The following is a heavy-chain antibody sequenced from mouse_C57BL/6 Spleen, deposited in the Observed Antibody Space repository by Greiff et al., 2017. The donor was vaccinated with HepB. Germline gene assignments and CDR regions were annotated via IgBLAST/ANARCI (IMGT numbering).Heavy chain of an antibody. Sequence: EVKVVESGGGLVKPGGSLKLTCAASGFTFSDYGMHWVRQAPEKGLEWVAYISSGSSTIYYADTVKGRFTISRDNAKNTLFLQMTSLRSEDTAMYYCSRGGGYYVPALYAMDYWGQGTSVTVSS. CDR3: SRGGGYYVPALYAMDY. D-gene: IGHD2-3*01. V-gene: IGHV5-17*01. J-gene: IGHJ4*01. CDR1: GFTFSDYG. CDR2: ISSGSSTI.